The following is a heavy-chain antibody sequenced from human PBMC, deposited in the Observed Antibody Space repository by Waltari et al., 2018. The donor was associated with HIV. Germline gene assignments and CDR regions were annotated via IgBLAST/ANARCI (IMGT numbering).Heavy chain of an antibody. J-gene: IGHJ5*02. CDR1: GGSISSYY. V-gene: IGHV4-59*01. CDR3: ARVYCSSTSCYEWPNWFDP. CDR2: IYYSGST. Sequence: QLQLQESGPGVVKPLETLSLTCTVSGGSISSYYWSWIRQPPGKGLEWIGYIYYSGSTNYNPSLKSRVTISVDTSNNQFSLKLSSVTAADTAVYYCARVYCSSTSCYEWPNWFDPWGQGTLVTVSS. D-gene: IGHD2-2*01.